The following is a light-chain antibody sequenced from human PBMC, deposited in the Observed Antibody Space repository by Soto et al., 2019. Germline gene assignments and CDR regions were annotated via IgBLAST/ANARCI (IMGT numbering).Light chain of an antibody. CDR2: WAS. CDR3: QQYYSTPRT. J-gene: IGKJ1*01. V-gene: IGKV4-1*01. CDR1: QSVLYSSNNKNY. Sequence: DIVMTQSPDSLAVSLGERATINCKSSQSVLYSSNNKNYLAWYQQKPGQPPKLLIYWASTRESGVPDRFSGSGSGTDFTLTISSVQAEEVAVYYCQQYYSTPRTFGQGTKVEIK.